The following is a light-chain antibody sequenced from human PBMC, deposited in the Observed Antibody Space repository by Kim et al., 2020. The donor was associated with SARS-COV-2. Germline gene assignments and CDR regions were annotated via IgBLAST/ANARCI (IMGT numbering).Light chain of an antibody. J-gene: IGKJ1*01. Sequence: GDRVTITCRASQGISSHLAWYQQKPGKAPNLLIYSASTLQSGVPSRFSVSGSGTDFTLTISCLQSEDFATYYCQQYYSYPWTFGQGTKVDIK. CDR2: SAS. CDR3: QQYYSYPWT. CDR1: QGISSH. V-gene: IGKV1-8*01.